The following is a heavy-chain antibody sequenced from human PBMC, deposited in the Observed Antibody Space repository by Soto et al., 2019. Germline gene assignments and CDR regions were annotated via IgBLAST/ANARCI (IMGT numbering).Heavy chain of an antibody. CDR1: GFTFSSYS. D-gene: IGHD6-13*01. Sequence: EVQLVESGGGLVQPGGSLRLSCAASGFTFSSYSMNWVRQAPGKGLEWVSYISSSSSTIYDADSVKGRFTISRDNAKNSLYLQMNSLRDEDTAVYYCARDSPDPYSSSWNYFDYWGQGTLVTVSS. CDR3: ARDSPDPYSSSWNYFDY. V-gene: IGHV3-48*02. CDR2: ISSSSSTI. J-gene: IGHJ4*02.